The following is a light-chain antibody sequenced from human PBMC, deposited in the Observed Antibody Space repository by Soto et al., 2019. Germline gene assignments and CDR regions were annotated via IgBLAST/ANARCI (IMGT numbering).Light chain of an antibody. J-gene: IGKJ2*01. Sequence: DIQMTQSPSSLSASVGDRFTITCRASQSIRSYLNWYQQKPGKAPQLLIYAASSLQSGVPSRFSGRGSETDLTLTISSRQPEDFTTYYCQQSYSTPYPFGQGTKLEIK. V-gene: IGKV1-39*01. CDR3: QQSYSTPYP. CDR1: QSIRSY. CDR2: AAS.